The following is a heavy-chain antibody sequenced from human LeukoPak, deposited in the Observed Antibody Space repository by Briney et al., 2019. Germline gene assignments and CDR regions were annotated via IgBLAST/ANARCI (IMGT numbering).Heavy chain of an antibody. J-gene: IGHJ6*02. CDR3: ARFGVDYDMDV. CDR1: GGSISGHY. Sequence: PSETLSLTCTVSGGSISGHYWTWIRQPPGKGLEWIGQIHYSGRPDYNPPLKSRVTISVDTSKNQLSLKVTSVTGADTAVYYCARFGVDYDMDVWGQGTTVTVSS. V-gene: IGHV4-59*11. CDR2: IHYSGRP. D-gene: IGHD3-16*01.